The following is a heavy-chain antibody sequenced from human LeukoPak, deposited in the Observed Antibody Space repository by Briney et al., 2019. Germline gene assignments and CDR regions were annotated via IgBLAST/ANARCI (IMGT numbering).Heavy chain of an antibody. CDR1: GFTFSSYA. Sequence: GGPLRLSCAASGFTFSSYAVSWVRQAPGKGLEWVSSISGSYSSIYYADSVKARFTIPRDSSKNTLYLQMNSRRAKDTAVYYCAKEGADDWGQGTLVTVSS. CDR3: AKEGADD. CDR2: ISGSYSSI. V-gene: IGHV3-23*01. J-gene: IGHJ4*02.